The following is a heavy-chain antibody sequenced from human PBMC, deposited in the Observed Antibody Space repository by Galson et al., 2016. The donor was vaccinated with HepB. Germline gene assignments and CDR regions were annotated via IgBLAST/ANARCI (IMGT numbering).Heavy chain of an antibody. CDR3: AKGTTLQVHFGYFDH. CDR1: EFAFSSYW. D-gene: IGHD1/OR15-1a*01. V-gene: IGHV3-7*05. J-gene: IGHJ4*02. CDR2: IKHDGSEE. Sequence: SLRLSCAGSEFAFSSYWMIWVRQAPGKGLEWLASIKHDGSEEYYLDSVKGRFTISRDNSKNTLYLQMNSLRVEDTAVYYCAKGTTLQVHFGYFDHWGQGTLVTVSS.